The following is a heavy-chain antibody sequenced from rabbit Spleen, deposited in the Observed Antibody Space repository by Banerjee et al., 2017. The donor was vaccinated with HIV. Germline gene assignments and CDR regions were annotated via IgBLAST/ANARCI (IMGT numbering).Heavy chain of an antibody. V-gene: IGHV1S40*01. CDR3: ARDTGTSFSTYGMDL. D-gene: IGHD8-1*01. J-gene: IGHJ6*01. Sequence: QSFEESGGDLVKPGASLTLTCKASGIAFSISSYMWWVRQAPGKGLEWIACIDAGSSGFTYFATWAKGRFTISKISSTTVTLQMTRLTAADTATYFCARDTGTSFSTYGMDLWGQCTLVTVS. CDR2: IDAGSSGFT. CDR1: GIAFSISSY.